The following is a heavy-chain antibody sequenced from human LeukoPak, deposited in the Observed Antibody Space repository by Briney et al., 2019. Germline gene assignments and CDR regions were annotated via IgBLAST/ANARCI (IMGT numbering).Heavy chain of an antibody. CDR3: ARIRKLSIAAAGVFDY. Sequence: GGSLRLSCAASGFTFSSYWMSWVRQAPGKGLEWVANIKQDGSEKYYVDSVKGRFTISRDNAKNSLYLQMNSLRAEDTAVYYCARIRKLSIAAAGVFDYWGQGTLVTISS. D-gene: IGHD6-13*01. V-gene: IGHV3-7*01. CDR1: GFTFSSYW. CDR2: IKQDGSEK. J-gene: IGHJ4*02.